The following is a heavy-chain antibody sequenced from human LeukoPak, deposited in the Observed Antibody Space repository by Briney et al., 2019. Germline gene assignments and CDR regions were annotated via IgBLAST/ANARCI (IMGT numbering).Heavy chain of an antibody. CDR3: ARGGFIAGRRRGYYYYMDV. J-gene: IGHJ6*03. V-gene: IGHV1-24*01. CDR1: GYTLTELS. D-gene: IGHD6-6*01. Sequence: ASVKVSCKVSGYTLTELSMHWVRQAPGKGLEWMGGFDPEDGETIYAQKFRGRVTMTEDTSTDTAYMELSSLRSEDTAVYYCARGGFIAGRRRGYYYYMDVWGKGTTVTVSS. CDR2: FDPEDGET.